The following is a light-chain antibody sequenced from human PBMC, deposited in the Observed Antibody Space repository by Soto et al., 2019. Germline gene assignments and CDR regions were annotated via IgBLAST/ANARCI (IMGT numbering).Light chain of an antibody. CDR1: SSDMGGYNY. J-gene: IGLJ1*01. CDR3: SSYTSTSTLYV. CDR2: DVS. Sequence: QSALTQPASVSGSPGQSITISCTGTSSDMGGYNYVSWYQQLPGKVPKLIIYDVSNRPSGVSDRFSGSKSGNAASLTISGLQAEDEADYYCSSYTSTSTLYVFGTGTKVTVL. V-gene: IGLV2-14*03.